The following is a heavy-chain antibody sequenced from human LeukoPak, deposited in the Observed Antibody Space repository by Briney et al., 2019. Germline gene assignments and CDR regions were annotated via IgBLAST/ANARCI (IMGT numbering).Heavy chain of an antibody. CDR2: IIPIFGTA. CDR3: ARDFYGGNSAEYFQH. Sequence: SVKVSCKASGGTFSSYAISWVRQAPGQGLEWMGGIIPIFGTANYAQKFQGRVTITADESTSTAYMELRSLRSDDTAVYYCARDFYGGNSAEYFQHWGRGTLVTVSS. J-gene: IGHJ1*01. D-gene: IGHD4-23*01. CDR1: GGTFSSYA. V-gene: IGHV1-69*13.